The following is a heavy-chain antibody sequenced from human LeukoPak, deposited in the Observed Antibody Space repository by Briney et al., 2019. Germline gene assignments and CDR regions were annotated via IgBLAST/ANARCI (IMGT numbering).Heavy chain of an antibody. J-gene: IGHJ4*02. CDR2: IYYSGST. CDR3: AGAEGSGSYYNVDY. V-gene: IGHV4-59*12. CDR1: GGSISSYY. D-gene: IGHD3-10*01. Sequence: SETLSLTCTVSGGSISSYYWSWIRQPPGKGLEWIGYIYYSGSTNYNPSLKSRVTISVDTSKNQFSLKLSSVTAADTAVYYCAGAEGSGSYYNVDYWGQGTLVTVSS.